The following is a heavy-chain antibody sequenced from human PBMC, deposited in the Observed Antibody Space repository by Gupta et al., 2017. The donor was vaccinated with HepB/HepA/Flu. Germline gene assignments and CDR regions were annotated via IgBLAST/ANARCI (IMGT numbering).Heavy chain of an antibody. CDR3: ARGGTSGGSYYGNCYGMDV. V-gene: IGHV3-13*01. CDR1: GFTFSSYD. J-gene: IGHJ6*02. Sequence: EVQLVESGGGLVQPGGSLRLSCAASGFTFSSYDMHWVRQATGKGLEWVSAIGTAGDTYYPGSVKGRFTISRENAKNSLYLQMNSLRAGDTAVYYCARGGTSGGSYYGNCYGMDVWGQGTTVTVSS. CDR2: IGTAGDT. D-gene: IGHD1-26*01.